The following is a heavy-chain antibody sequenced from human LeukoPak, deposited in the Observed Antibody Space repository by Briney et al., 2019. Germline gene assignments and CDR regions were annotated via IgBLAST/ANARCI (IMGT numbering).Heavy chain of an antibody. CDR3: ANRDIVVVVAATDDY. Sequence: PGGSLRLSCAASGFTFSSYAISWVRQAPGKGLEWVSAISGSGGSTYYADSVKGRFTISRDNSKNTLYLQMNSLRAEDTAVYYCANRDIVVVVAATDDYWGQGTLVTVSS. CDR1: GFTFSSYA. D-gene: IGHD2-15*01. J-gene: IGHJ4*02. V-gene: IGHV3-23*01. CDR2: ISGSGGST.